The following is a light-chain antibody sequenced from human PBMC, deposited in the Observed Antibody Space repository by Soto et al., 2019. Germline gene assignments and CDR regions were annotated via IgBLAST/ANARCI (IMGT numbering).Light chain of an antibody. CDR1: HYICMW. CDR3: QQYNSFPWT. V-gene: IGKV1-5*01. Sequence: DIQMTQSPSTLSASVGDRVSFTCRASHYICMWLAWYQQRPGKAPSLLITDASKLESGVPPRFNGSRSETEFTLTIRNLQPDDFATYYCQQYNSFPWTFGLGTKVEIK. CDR2: DAS. J-gene: IGKJ1*01.